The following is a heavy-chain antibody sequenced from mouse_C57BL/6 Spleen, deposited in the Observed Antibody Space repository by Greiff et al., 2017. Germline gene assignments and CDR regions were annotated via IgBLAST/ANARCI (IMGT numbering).Heavy chain of an antibody. CDR1: GYTFTDYY. V-gene: IGHV1-19*01. J-gene: IGHJ2*01. Sequence: VQLQQSGPVLVKPGASVKMSCKASGYTFTDYYMNWVKQSPGKSLEWIGVINPYNGGTSYNQKFKGKAKLTVDKSSSTAYMELNSLTSDDSAVYYCAGEVTTEVEGFDYWGQGTTLTVSS. D-gene: IGHD1-1*01. CDR2: INPYNGGT. CDR3: AGEVTTEVEGFDY.